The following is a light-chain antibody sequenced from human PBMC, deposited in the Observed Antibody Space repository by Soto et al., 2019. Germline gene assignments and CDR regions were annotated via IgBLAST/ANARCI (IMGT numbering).Light chain of an antibody. J-gene: IGLJ2*01. Sequence: QSVLTQPASVSGSPGQSITISCTGTSSDVGSYNLVSWYQQHPGKAPKLMIYEGSKRPSGVSNRFSGSKSGNTASLTISGLQAEDEADYYYCSYAGRSTHVVFGGGTKLTVL. CDR3: CSYAGRSTHVV. CDR1: SSDVGSYNL. V-gene: IGLV2-23*01. CDR2: EGS.